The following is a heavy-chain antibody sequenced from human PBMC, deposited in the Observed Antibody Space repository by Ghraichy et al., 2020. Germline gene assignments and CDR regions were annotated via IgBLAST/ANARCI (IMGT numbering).Heavy chain of an antibody. CDR1: GFTFSSYS. Sequence: GGSLRLTCAASGFTFSSYSMNWVRQAPGKGLEWVSSISSSSSYIYYADSVKGRFTISRDNAKNSLYLQMNSLRAEDTAVYYCARDYNGKPYSYYYYYGMDVWGQGTTVTVSS. J-gene: IGHJ6*02. CDR2: ISSSSSYI. CDR3: ARDYNGKPYSYYYYYGMDV. D-gene: IGHD3-10*01. V-gene: IGHV3-21*01.